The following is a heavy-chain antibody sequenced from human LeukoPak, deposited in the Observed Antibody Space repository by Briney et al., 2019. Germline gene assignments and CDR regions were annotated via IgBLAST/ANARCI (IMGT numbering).Heavy chain of an antibody. Sequence: ASVKVSCKASGYTFTGYYMHWVRQAPGQGLEYVGWINPNSGDTNHAQNFQGRVTLTRDTSIYTAYMELSKLTSDDSALYYCAGEDCSGGTCRKGFDYWGQGTLVTVSS. CDR3: AGEDCSGGTCRKGFDY. J-gene: IGHJ4*02. CDR2: INPNSGDT. D-gene: IGHD2-15*01. V-gene: IGHV1-2*02. CDR1: GYTFTGYY.